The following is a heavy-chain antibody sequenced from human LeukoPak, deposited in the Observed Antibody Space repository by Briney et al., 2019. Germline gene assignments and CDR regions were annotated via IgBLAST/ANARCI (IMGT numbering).Heavy chain of an antibody. CDR2: IYHSGST. D-gene: IGHD3-16*01. J-gene: IGHJ4*02. CDR1: GGSISSGGYY. V-gene: IGHV4-30-2*01. Sequence: PSETLSLTCTVSGGSISSGGYYWSWIRQPPGKGLEWIGYIYHSGSTYYNPSLKSRVTISADTSKNQFSLKLNSLTTADTAVYYCTRGAGWLIDYWGQGTLVTVSS. CDR3: TRGAGWLIDY.